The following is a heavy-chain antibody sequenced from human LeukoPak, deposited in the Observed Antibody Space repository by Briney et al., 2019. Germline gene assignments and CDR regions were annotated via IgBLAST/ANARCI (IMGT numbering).Heavy chain of an antibody. Sequence: GASVKVSCKASGYTFTSYAMNWVRQAPGQGLEWMGWINTNTGNPTYAQGFTGRFVFSLDTSVSTAYLQIGSLKAEDTAVYYCAGAISRWELLEDYYYGMDVWGQGTTVTVSS. CDR1: GYTFTSYA. V-gene: IGHV7-4-1*01. D-gene: IGHD1-26*01. J-gene: IGHJ6*02. CDR3: AGAISRWELLEDYYYGMDV. CDR2: INTNTGNP.